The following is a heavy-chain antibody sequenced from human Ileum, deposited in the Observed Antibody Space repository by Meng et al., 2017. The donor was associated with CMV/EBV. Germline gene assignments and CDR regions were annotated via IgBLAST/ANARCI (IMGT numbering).Heavy chain of an antibody. J-gene: IGHJ4*02. CDR2: INPGDGST. CDR3: ARGPSRTDFDY. D-gene: IGHD1-14*01. Sequence: AQCVQSGAGVKKPGATVKVSWKASGYTFTGYYIHWVRQAPGEGLEWMGIINPGDGSTNYAQKFQGRVTMTRDTSTTTVHMELSSLRSEDTAVYYCARGPSRTDFDYWGQGTLVTVSS. V-gene: IGHV1-46*01. CDR1: GYTFTGYY.